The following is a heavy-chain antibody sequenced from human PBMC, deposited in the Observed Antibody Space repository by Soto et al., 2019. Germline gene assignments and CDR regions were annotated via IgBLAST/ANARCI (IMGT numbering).Heavy chain of an antibody. CDR3: TIGWDGYDWGDAVDI. Sequence: QVQLVESGGGVVQPGRSLRLSCAASGLTFSNYAMHWVRQAPGKGLEWVANILNDGTNKSYADSVKGRFTISRDNSQNTVYLQMNNLRLEDTAVYYCTIGWDGYDWGDAVDIWCQGTLVRVSS. J-gene: IGHJ3*02. D-gene: IGHD3-10*02. V-gene: IGHV3-30-3*01. CDR2: ILNDGTNK. CDR1: GLTFSNYA.